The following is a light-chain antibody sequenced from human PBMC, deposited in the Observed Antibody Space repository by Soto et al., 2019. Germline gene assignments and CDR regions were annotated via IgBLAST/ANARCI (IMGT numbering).Light chain of an antibody. CDR3: QHYGSSFT. CDR1: QSVSSN. J-gene: IGKJ3*01. Sequence: EIVMTQSPATLSVSPGERATLSCRASQSVSSNLAWYQQKPGQAPRLLIYGASTRDTGIPARFSGSGSGTDFTLTISRLEPEDFAVYYCQHYGSSFTFGPGTKVDIK. CDR2: GAS. V-gene: IGKV3-15*01.